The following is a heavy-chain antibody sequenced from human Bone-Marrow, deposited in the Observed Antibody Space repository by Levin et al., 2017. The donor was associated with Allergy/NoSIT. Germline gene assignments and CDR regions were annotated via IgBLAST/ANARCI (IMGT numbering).Heavy chain of an antibody. CDR2: INPNSGGT. CDR3: ARRRTGHNTDCSGGTCNNYYYYYMDV. D-gene: IGHD2-15*01. J-gene: IGHJ6*03. Sequence: ASVKVSCKASGYTFSGHYIHWVRQAPGQGLEWMGWINPNSGGTNYEQKFQVRVTMTRDTSISTAYMQLNRLTSDDTAVYYCARRRTGHNTDCSGGTCNNYYYYYMDVWGKGTTVTVSS. CDR1: GYTFSGHY. V-gene: IGHV1-2*02.